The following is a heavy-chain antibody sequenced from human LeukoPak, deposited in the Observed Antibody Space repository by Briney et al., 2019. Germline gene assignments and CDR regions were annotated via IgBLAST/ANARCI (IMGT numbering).Heavy chain of an antibody. CDR2: IYYSGST. CDR3: ARHGGSYYFDY. V-gene: IGHV4-39*01. CDR1: GGSINNRSSY. D-gene: IGHD1-26*01. Sequence: PSETLSLTCTVPGGSINNRSSYWGWIRQPPGKGLEWIGSIYYSGSTSQNPSLKSRVTIFVDTSKNQFSLNLSSVTAADTAVYYCARHGGSYYFDYWGQGTLVTVSS. J-gene: IGHJ4*02.